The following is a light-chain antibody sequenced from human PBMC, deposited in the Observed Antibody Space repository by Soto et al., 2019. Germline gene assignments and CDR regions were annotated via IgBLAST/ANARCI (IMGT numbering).Light chain of an antibody. CDR2: AAS. V-gene: IGKV1-16*01. J-gene: IGKJ1*01. CDR3: QQYYSYPRT. Sequence: DIQRTQSPSSLSASVGDTITIPCRASQGIRNFLAWYQQKPGKAPKLLIYAASTLQSGVPSRFSGSGSGTDFTLTISCLQSEDFATYYCQQYYSYPRTFGQGTKVDIK. CDR1: QGIRNF.